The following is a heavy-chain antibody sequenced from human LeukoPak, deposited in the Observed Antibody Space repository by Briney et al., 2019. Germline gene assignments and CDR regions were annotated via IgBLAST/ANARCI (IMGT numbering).Heavy chain of an antibody. J-gene: IGHJ4*02. CDR3: ARVPDWTYAADY. CDR1: GGSISSDRFY. Sequence: PSETLSLTCTVSGGSISSDRFYWTWVRQPAGKGLEWIGRIKGSITNYNPSLKSRVNISADTSTNQFSLKLNSLPAADTAVYYCARVPDWTYAADYWGQGTLVTVS. V-gene: IGHV4-61*02. D-gene: IGHD3/OR15-3a*01. CDR2: IKGSIT.